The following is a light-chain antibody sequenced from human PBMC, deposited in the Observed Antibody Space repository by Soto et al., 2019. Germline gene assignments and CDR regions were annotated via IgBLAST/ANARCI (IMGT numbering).Light chain of an antibody. CDR3: QHYNSYSP. CDR2: KAS. V-gene: IGKV1-5*03. Sequence: DIQMTQSPSTLSASVGDRVIITCRASQSIGNLLAWYQQKPGKAPNLLIYKASTLEGGVPSRFSGSGSGTEFTLTISSLQPDDFATYYCQHYNSYSPFGGGTKVEIK. J-gene: IGKJ4*02. CDR1: QSIGNL.